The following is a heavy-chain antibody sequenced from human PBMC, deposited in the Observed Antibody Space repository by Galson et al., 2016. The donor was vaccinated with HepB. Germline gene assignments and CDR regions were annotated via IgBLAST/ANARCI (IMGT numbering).Heavy chain of an antibody. V-gene: IGHV2-5*02. CDR1: GFSLSSRGVG. CDR2: VFWDDHK. Sequence: PALVKPTQTLTLTCTFSGFSLSSRGVGVGWIRQPPGKALEWFALVFWDDHKRYRPSPQSRLTITKDTSKNQVVLTMTNKDPVDTATYYCAHTGPPRTDDDYRPWSFDLWGRGTLVTVSS. CDR3: AHTGPPRTDDDYRPWSFDL. J-gene: IGHJ2*01. D-gene: IGHD4-17*01.